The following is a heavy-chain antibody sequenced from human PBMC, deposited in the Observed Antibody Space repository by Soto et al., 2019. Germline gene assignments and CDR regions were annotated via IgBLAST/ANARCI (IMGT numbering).Heavy chain of an antibody. D-gene: IGHD6-19*01. J-gene: IGHJ3*02. Sequence: SCPTLVNPTQALTLTCTFSGFSLRTTGVGVGWIRQPPGKALEWLALLYWDDDNRYNPSLKSRLTLTKDTSKSQVVLTLTNVDPADTATYYCAHSTPQDSGAFDIWGQGTMVT. CDR3: AHSTPQDSGAFDI. V-gene: IGHV2-5*02. CDR1: GFSLRTTGVG. CDR2: LYWDDDN.